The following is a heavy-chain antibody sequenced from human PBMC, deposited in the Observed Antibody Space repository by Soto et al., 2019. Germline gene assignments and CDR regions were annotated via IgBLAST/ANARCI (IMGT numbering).Heavy chain of an antibody. CDR3: TKSRLGVAEDFDS. J-gene: IGHJ4*02. CDR1: GFTFTDYA. Sequence: QVQLVESGGGVVLPGRSLRLSCAASGFTFTDYAMHWVRQAPDKRLEWVAGVSYDGINKYYADSVKGRFTISRDNSKNTLDLQMNSLRPEDTAVYYCTKSRLGVAEDFDSGGQGTLVTVSS. D-gene: IGHD6-19*01. V-gene: IGHV3-30*18. CDR2: VSYDGINK.